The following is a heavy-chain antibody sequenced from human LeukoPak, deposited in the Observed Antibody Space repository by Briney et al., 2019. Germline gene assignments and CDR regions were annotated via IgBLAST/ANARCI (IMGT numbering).Heavy chain of an antibody. D-gene: IGHD6-6*01. CDR2: INPSGGST. Sequence: ASVNVSCKASGYTFTIYYMHWVRQAPGQGLEWMGVINPSGGSTSYAQKFQGRVTMTRDTSTSTVYMGLSSLRSEDTAVYYCAREKYSSSRNSHKFDYWGQGTLVTVSS. CDR3: AREKYSSSRNSHKFDY. J-gene: IGHJ4*02. V-gene: IGHV1-46*01. CDR1: GYTFTIYY.